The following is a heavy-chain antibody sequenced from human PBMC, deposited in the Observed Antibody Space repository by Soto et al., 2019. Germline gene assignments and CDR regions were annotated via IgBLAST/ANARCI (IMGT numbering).Heavy chain of an antibody. CDR3: AKRKDCSSTSCYWGVDY. J-gene: IGHJ4*02. D-gene: IGHD2-2*01. V-gene: IGHV3-11*01. Sequence: QVQLVESGGGLVKPGGSLRLSCAASGFTFSDYYMSWIRQAPGKGLEWVSYISSSGSTIYYADSVKGRFTISRDNAKNSLYLQMNSLRAEDTAVYYCAKRKDCSSTSCYWGVDYWGQGTLVTVSS. CDR2: ISSSGSTI. CDR1: GFTFSDYY.